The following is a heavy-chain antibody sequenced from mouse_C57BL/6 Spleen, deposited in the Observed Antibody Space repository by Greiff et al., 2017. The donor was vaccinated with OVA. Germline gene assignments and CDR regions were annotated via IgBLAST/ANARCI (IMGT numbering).Heavy chain of an antibody. CDR2: IDPSDSET. CDR1: GYTFTSYW. D-gene: IGHD1-1*01. J-gene: IGHJ3*01. CDR3: ARFYGSSPWFAY. Sequence: QVQLKQPGAELVRPGSSVKLSCKASGYTFTSYWMHWVKQRPIQGLEWIGNIDPSDSETHYNQKFKDKATLTVDKSSSTAYMQLSSLTSEDSAVYYCARFYGSSPWFAYWGQGTLVTVSA. V-gene: IGHV1-52*01.